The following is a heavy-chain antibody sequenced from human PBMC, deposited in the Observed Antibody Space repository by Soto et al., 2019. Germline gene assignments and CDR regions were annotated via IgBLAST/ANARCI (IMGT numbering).Heavy chain of an antibody. D-gene: IGHD2-2*02. Sequence: SETLSLTCTVSGGSISSYYWSWIRQPAGKGLEWIGRIYTSGSTNYNPSLKSRVTMSVDTSKNQFSLKLSSVTVADTAVYYCARDFLYCSSTSCYTFDPWGQGTLVTVPQ. CDR3: ARDFLYCSSTSCYTFDP. CDR2: IYTSGST. V-gene: IGHV4-4*07. CDR1: GGSISSYY. J-gene: IGHJ5*02.